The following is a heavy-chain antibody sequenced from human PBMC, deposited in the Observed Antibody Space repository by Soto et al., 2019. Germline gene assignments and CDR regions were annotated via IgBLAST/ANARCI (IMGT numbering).Heavy chain of an antibody. CDR2: IKSKTDGGTT. J-gene: IGHJ6*02. CDR1: GFTFSNAW. Sequence: GGSLRLSCAASGFTFSNAWMSWVRQAPGKGLEWVGRIKSKTDGGTTDYAAPVKGRFTISRDDSKNTLYLQMNSLKTEDTAVYYCTTNTPYGSGPYGMDVWGQGTTVTVSS. V-gene: IGHV3-15*01. CDR3: TTNTPYGSGPYGMDV. D-gene: IGHD3-10*01.